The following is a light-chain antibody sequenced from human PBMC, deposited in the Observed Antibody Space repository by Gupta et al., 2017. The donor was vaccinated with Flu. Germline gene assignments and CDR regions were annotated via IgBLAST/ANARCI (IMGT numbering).Light chain of an antibody. CDR2: AAS. Sequence: DIQMAQSPPSLSASVGDRVTITCRASQSISTYLSWYQKKPGKAPKAVIYAASRLQSGVPERFSGSGSGTDFTLTITSLQPEDFATYYCQQSKGIPYTFGQGTKLEIK. J-gene: IGKJ1*01. V-gene: IGKV1-39*01. CDR1: QSISTY. CDR3: QQSKGIPYT.